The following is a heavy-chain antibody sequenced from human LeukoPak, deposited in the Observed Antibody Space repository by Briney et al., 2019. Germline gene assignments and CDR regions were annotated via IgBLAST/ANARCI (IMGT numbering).Heavy chain of an antibody. CDR1: GGSISSYY. J-gene: IGHJ5*02. D-gene: IGHD6-19*01. CDR3: ARDRGVAVAGLNL. Sequence: SSETLSLTCTVSGGSISSYYWSWLRQPPGKGLEWNGYIYYSGSTNYNPSLKSRVTISVDTSKNQFSLKLSSVTAADTAVYYCARDRGVAVAGLNLWGQGTVVTVSS. CDR2: IYYSGST. V-gene: IGHV4-59*01.